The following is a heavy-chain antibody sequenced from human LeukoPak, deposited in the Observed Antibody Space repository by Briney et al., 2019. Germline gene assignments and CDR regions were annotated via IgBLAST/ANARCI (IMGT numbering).Heavy chain of an antibody. CDR2: ISGSGGST. D-gene: IGHD6-19*01. Sequence: GGSLRLSCAASGFTFSSYAMSWVRQAPGKGLEWVSAISGSGGSTYYADSVKGQFTISRDNSKNTLYLQMNSLRAEDTAVYYCAKGGRPGGWSFGNAFDIWGQGTMVTVSS. J-gene: IGHJ3*02. V-gene: IGHV3-23*01. CDR1: GFTFSSYA. CDR3: AKGGRPGGWSFGNAFDI.